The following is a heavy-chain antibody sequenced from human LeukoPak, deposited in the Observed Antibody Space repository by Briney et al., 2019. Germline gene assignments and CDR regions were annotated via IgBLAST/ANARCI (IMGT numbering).Heavy chain of an antibody. Sequence: GGSLRLSCAASGFTFSSYEMNWVRQAPGKGLEWLSYISSSGSTIYYADSVKGRFTISRGNAKNSLYLQLNSLRAEDTALYYCARDLGGSSSSAWFDPWGQGTLVTVSS. CDR2: ISSSGSTI. D-gene: IGHD6-6*01. CDR1: GFTFSSYE. J-gene: IGHJ5*02. V-gene: IGHV3-48*03. CDR3: ARDLGGSSSSAWFDP.